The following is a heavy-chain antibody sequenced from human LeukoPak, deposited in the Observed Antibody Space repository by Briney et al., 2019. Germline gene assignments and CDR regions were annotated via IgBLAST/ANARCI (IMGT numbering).Heavy chain of an antibody. Sequence: SETLSLTCTVSGYSISSGYYWGWIRQPPGKGLEWIGIIYHSGSTYYNPSLKSRVTISVDTSKNQFSLKLSSVTAADTAVYYCARASSGRYYISHWGQGTLVPVSS. CDR3: ARASSGRYYISH. D-gene: IGHD1-26*01. CDR2: IYHSGST. J-gene: IGHJ4*02. CDR1: GYSISSGYY. V-gene: IGHV4-38-2*02.